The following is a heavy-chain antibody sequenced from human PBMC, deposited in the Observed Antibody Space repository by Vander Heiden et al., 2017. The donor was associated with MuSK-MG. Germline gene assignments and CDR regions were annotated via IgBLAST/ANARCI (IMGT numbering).Heavy chain of an antibody. Sequence: QVQLVQSGAEVKKPGSSVKVSCKASGGTFSSYAISWVRQAPGQGLEWMGGIIPIFGTANYAQKFQGRVTITADESTSTAYMELSSLRSEDTAVYYCARWGDYDILTGYTKYFQHWGQGTLVTVSS. D-gene: IGHD3-9*01. J-gene: IGHJ1*01. V-gene: IGHV1-69*01. CDR2: IIPIFGTA. CDR1: GGTFSSYA. CDR3: ARWGDYDILTGYTKYFQH.